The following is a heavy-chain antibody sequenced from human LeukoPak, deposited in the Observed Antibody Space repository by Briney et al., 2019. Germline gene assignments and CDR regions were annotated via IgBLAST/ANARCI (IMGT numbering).Heavy chain of an antibody. CDR1: GGSISSYY. CDR3: ARLFVAAAGTGGYYYYYMDV. D-gene: IGHD6-13*01. J-gene: IGHJ6*03. CDR2: IYYSGST. Sequence: SETLSLTCTVSGGSISSYYWSWIRQPPGKGLEWIGYIYYSGSTNYNPSLKSRVTISVDTSKNQFSLKLSSVTAADTAVYYCARLFVAAAGTGGYYYYYMDVWGKGTTVTVSS. V-gene: IGHV4-59*01.